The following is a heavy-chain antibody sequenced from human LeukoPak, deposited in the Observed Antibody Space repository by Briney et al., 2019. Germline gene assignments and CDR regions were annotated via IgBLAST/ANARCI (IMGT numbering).Heavy chain of an antibody. CDR3: AKHQQIYGDSLMDV. V-gene: IGHV3-23*01. CDR1: GFTFSSYA. D-gene: IGHD4-17*01. CDR2: ISGSGGRT. J-gene: IGHJ6*02. Sequence: GGSLRLSCAAFGFTFSSYAMSWVRQAPGKGLEWVSTISGSGGRTYFTDSVKGRFTISRDNSKNTLYLQMNSLEAEDTAVYYCAKHQQIYGDSLMDVWGQGTTVTVSS.